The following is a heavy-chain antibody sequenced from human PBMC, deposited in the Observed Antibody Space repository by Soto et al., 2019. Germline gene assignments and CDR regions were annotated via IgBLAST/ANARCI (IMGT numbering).Heavy chain of an antibody. CDR1: GFTFSNAW. J-gene: IGHJ6*02. Sequence: PGGSLRLSCAASGFTFSNAWMNWVRQAPGKGLEWVGRIKSKTDGGTTDYAAPMKGRFTISRDDSKNTLYLQMNSLKTEDTAVYYCTAYYYYYGMDVWGQGTTVTVSS. V-gene: IGHV3-15*07. CDR2: IKSKTDGGTT. CDR3: TAYYYYYGMDV.